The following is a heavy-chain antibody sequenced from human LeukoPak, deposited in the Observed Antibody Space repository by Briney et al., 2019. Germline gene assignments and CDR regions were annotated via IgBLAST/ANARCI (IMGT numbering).Heavy chain of an antibody. J-gene: IGHJ4*02. CDR1: GGSISSSNW. Sequence: PSGTLSLTCAVSGGSISSSNWWSWVRQPPGKGLEWIGEIYHSGTTNYNPSLNSRVTISVDKSKNQFSLKLTSVTAADTAMYYCARGYHWGGYYFDYWGQGTLVTVSS. CDR2: IYHSGTT. D-gene: IGHD1-1*01. CDR3: ARGYHWGGYYFDY. V-gene: IGHV4-4*02.